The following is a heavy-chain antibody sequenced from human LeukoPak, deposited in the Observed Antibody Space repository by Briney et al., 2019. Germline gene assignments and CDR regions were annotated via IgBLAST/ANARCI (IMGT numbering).Heavy chain of an antibody. CDR2: ISSSSSYI. D-gene: IGHD3-16*02. J-gene: IGHJ4*02. CDR3: ARVHPSSGVIGFDY. Sequence: PGGSLRLSCAASGFTFSSYSMNWVRQAPGKGLEWVSSISSSSSYIYYADSVKGRFTISRDNAKNSLYLQMNSLRTEDTAVYYCARVHPSSGVIGFDYWGQGTLVTVSS. V-gene: IGHV3-21*01. CDR1: GFTFSSYS.